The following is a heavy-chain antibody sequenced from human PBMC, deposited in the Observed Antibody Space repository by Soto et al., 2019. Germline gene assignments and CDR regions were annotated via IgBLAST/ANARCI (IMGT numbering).Heavy chain of an antibody. Sequence: PSETLSLTCTVSGGSISTYYWSWLRQPPGKGLEWIGYIYHSGGTTYNPSLESRVTISVDTSKNQFSLKLYSVTAADTAVYYCGRDTTSGSYWDYWGQGTLVTVSS. CDR3: GRDTTSGSYWDY. V-gene: IGHV4-59*01. CDR1: GGSISTYY. D-gene: IGHD1-26*01. CDR2: IYHSGGT. J-gene: IGHJ4*02.